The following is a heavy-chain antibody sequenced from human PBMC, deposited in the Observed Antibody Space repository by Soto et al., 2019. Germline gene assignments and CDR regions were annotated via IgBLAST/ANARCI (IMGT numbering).Heavy chain of an antibody. D-gene: IGHD7-27*01. CDR1: GFTFDDYA. CDR2: VSWNSGSV. J-gene: IGHJ4*02. CDR3: AKETQANLGTGGFDF. Sequence: EVQLVESGGGLTQPGRSLRLSCAASGFTFDDYAMHWVRQAPGKGLEWVSGVSWNSGSVDYADSVKGRFTISRDKAKNSLYLQINSLRTEDTALYYCAKETQANLGTGGFDFWGQGTLVTVSS. V-gene: IGHV3-9*01.